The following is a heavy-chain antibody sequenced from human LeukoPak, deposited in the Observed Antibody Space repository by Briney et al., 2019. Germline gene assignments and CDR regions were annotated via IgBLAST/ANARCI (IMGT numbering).Heavy chain of an antibody. Sequence: PGGSLRLSCAASGFTFSDYYMSWIRQVPGKGLEWVSYISSSSGSTIYYADSVKGRFTISRDNAKNSLYLQMNSLRAEDTAVYFCAKRGVVIRVILVGFHKEAYYFDSWGQGALVTVSS. CDR3: AKRGVVIRVILVGFHKEAYYFDS. CDR2: ISSSSGSTI. D-gene: IGHD3-10*01. V-gene: IGHV3-11*01. J-gene: IGHJ4*02. CDR1: GFTFSDYY.